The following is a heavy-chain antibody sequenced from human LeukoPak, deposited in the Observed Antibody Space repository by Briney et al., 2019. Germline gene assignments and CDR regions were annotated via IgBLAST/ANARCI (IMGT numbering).Heavy chain of an antibody. CDR3: AKSHSVGYRGYFDY. CDR2: ISDSGDST. J-gene: IGHJ4*02. CDR1: GFTFTTYA. V-gene: IGHV3-23*01. D-gene: IGHD5-12*01. Sequence: GGSLRLSCAASGFTFTTYALSWVRQAPGQGLEWISTISDSGDSTYYADSVKGRFTISRDNSKNTLYVQMNSLRAEDTAVYYCAKSHSVGYRGYFDYWGQGTLVTVSS.